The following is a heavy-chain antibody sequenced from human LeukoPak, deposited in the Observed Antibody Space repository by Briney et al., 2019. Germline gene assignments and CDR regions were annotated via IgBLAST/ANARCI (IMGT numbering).Heavy chain of an antibody. CDR3: AKAHYADHTFDY. J-gene: IGHJ4*02. D-gene: IGHD4-17*01. CDR2: ISGSGGST. Sequence: VSAISGSGGSTYYADSVKGRFTISRDNSKNTLYLQMNSLRAEDTAVYYCAKAHYADHTFDYWGQGTLVTVSS. V-gene: IGHV3-23*01.